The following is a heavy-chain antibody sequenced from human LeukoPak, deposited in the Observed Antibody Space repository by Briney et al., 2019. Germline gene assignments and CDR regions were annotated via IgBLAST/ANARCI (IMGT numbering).Heavy chain of an antibody. Sequence: SETLSLTCAVYGGSFSGYYWSWIRQPLGKGLEWIGEINHSGSTNYNPSLKSRVTISVDTSKNQFSLKLSSVTAADTAVYYCARPERRLGVVIAYGNAFDIWGQGTMVTVSS. V-gene: IGHV4-34*01. J-gene: IGHJ3*02. CDR1: GGSFSGYY. D-gene: IGHD3-3*01. CDR2: INHSGST. CDR3: ARPERRLGVVIAYGNAFDI.